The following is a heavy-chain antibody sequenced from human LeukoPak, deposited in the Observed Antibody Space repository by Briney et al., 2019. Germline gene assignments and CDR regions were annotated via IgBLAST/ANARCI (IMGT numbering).Heavy chain of an antibody. Sequence: APVKVSCKASGYTFTGYYVHWVRQAPGQGLEWMGWINPNSGGTNYAQKFQGRVTMTRDTSISTAYMELSRLRSDDTAVYYCARWTGVYFDYWGQGTLVTVSS. CDR1: GYTFTGYY. J-gene: IGHJ4*02. CDR3: ARWTGVYFDY. V-gene: IGHV1-2*02. CDR2: INPNSGGT. D-gene: IGHD3-10*01.